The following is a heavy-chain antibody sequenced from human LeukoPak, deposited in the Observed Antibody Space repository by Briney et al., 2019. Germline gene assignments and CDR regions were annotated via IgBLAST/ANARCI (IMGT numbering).Heavy chain of an antibody. CDR1: GFTFSSYA. J-gene: IGHJ1*01. D-gene: IGHD3-22*01. Sequence: PGGSLRLSCAASGFTFSSYAMNLVRQAPGKGLEWVSYISSSGSTMYYADSVKGRFTISRDNAKNSLYLQLNSLRAEDTAVYYCARAPYYYDSSGYFQHWGQGTLVTVSS. CDR3: ARAPYYYDSSGYFQH. CDR2: ISSSGSTM. V-gene: IGHV3-48*03.